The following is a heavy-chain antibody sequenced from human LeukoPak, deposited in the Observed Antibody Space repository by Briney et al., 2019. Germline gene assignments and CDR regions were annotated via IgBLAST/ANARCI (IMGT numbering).Heavy chain of an antibody. D-gene: IGHD3-10*01. CDR3: ARPYGSGTPDAFDI. CDR1: GFTVSSNY. Sequence: GGSLRLSCAASGFTVSSNYMSWVRQAPGKGLEWVSVIYSGGSTYYADSVKGRFTISRDNSKSTLYLQMNSLRAEDTAVYYCARPYGSGTPDAFDIWGQGTMVTVSS. V-gene: IGHV3-53*01. CDR2: IYSGGST. J-gene: IGHJ3*02.